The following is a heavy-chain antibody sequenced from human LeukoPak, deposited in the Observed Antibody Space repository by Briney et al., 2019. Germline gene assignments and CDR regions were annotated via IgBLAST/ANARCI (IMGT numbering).Heavy chain of an antibody. D-gene: IGHD5-12*01. CDR1: GGSISSYY. V-gene: IGHV4-59*01. Sequence: SETLSLTCTVSGGSISSYYWSWIRQPPGKGLEWIGYIYYSGSTNYNPSLKSRVTISVDTSKNQFSLKLSSVTAADTAVYYCAGDKGGYDLEGYTRYYYYGMDVWGQGTTVTVSS. CDR2: IYYSGST. J-gene: IGHJ6*02. CDR3: AGDKGGYDLEGYTRYYYYGMDV.